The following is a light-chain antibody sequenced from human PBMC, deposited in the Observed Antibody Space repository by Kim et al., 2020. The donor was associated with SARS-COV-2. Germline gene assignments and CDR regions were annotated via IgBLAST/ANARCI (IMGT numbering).Light chain of an antibody. V-gene: IGKV3-20*01. CDR3: QEYSSSPAT. J-gene: IGKJ1*01. CDR1: QSVRSSH. CDR2: GAS. Sequence: SPGESAPLACRASQSVRSSHLAWYQQKPSEAPRRLIYGASSRATGLPDRFSGSGSGTDFTLTITRLEPEDFAVYYWQEYSSSPATFGQGTKVDIK.